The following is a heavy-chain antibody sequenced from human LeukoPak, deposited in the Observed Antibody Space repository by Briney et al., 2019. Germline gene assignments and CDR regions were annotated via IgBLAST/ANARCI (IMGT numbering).Heavy chain of an antibody. Sequence: PSQTLSLTCAVSGGSISSGGYSWSWIRQPPGKGLEWIGYIYHSGSTYYNPSLKSRVTISVDTSKNQFSLKLSSVTAADTAVYYCARQDSEDRYDILTGYYLKREYFQHWGQGTLVTVSS. J-gene: IGHJ1*01. CDR3: ARQDSEDRYDILTGYYLKREYFQH. CDR2: IYHSGST. CDR1: GGSISSGGYS. D-gene: IGHD3-9*01. V-gene: IGHV4-30-2*01.